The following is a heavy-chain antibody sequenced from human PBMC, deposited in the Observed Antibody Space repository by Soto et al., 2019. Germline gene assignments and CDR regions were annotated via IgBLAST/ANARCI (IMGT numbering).Heavy chain of an antibody. J-gene: IGHJ6*02. V-gene: IGHV4-31*03. Sequence: QVQLQESGPGLVKPSQTLSLTCTVSGGSISSGGYYWYWIRQHPGKGLEWIGYIYYSGTTYYNPPLKMRVTISVATSKNQFSPQLSSVTAADTAVYYCAASCVACGGFNYYGMDVWGQGTTVTVSS. CDR2: IYYSGTT. D-gene: IGHD2-21*01. CDR3: AASCVACGGFNYYGMDV. CDR1: GGSISSGGYY.